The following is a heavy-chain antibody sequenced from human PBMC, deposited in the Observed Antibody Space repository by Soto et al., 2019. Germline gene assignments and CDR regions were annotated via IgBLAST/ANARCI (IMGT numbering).Heavy chain of an antibody. Sequence: SETLSLTCTVSGGSVSSYYWSWIRQPAGKGLEWIGRIYTSGSTNYNPSLKSRVTISLDKSENQFSLKVTSLTAADTAVYYCASRDPGTSVDYWGQGTLVTVSS. CDR3: ASRDPGTSVDY. CDR1: GGSVSSYY. J-gene: IGHJ4*02. D-gene: IGHD1-7*01. V-gene: IGHV4-4*07. CDR2: IYTSGST.